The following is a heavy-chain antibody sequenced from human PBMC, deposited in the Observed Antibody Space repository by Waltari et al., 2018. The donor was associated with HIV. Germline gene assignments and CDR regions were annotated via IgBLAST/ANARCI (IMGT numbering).Heavy chain of an antibody. V-gene: IGHV3-66*02. J-gene: IGHJ4*02. Sequence: EVQLVESGGGLVQPGGSLRLSCAASGFTVSSNYMSWVRQAPGKGLGGVSVMYSGGSTYDADSVKGRFTISRDKSKNTLYLQMNSLRAEDTAVYYCAREADGDYVLWGQGTLVTVSS. D-gene: IGHD4-17*01. CDR2: MYSGGST. CDR1: GFTVSSNY. CDR3: AREADGDYVL.